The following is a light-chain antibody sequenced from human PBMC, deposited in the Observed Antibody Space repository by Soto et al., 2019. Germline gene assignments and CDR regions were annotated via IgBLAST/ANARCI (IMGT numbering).Light chain of an antibody. J-gene: IGLJ1*01. V-gene: IGLV2-8*01. CDR2: EVN. CDR3: TSYAGGNNV. CDR1: SIDVGGYNY. Sequence: QSALTQPPSASGSPGQSVTISCTGTSIDVGGYNYVSWYQQHPGKVPKLMFYEVNKRPSGVPDRFSGSKSGNTASLTVAGLQAEDEADYYFTSYAGGNNVFGTGTKLTVL.